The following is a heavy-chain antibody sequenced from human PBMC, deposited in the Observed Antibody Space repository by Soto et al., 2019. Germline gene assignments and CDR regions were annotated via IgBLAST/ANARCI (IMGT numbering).Heavy chain of an antibody. CDR1: GGSISSGGYY. CDR2: IYYSGST. Sequence: QVQLQESGPGLVKPSQTLSLTCSVSGGSISSGGYYWSGIRQHPGKGLEWIGYIYYSGSTYYNPSLKNRVTISIHTSKTQFSRKLNSVTAADTAVYYCARGGSSWGNRFDPWGLGTRVTVSS. D-gene: IGHD6-13*01. V-gene: IGHV4-31*03. J-gene: IGHJ5*02. CDR3: ARGGSSWGNRFDP.